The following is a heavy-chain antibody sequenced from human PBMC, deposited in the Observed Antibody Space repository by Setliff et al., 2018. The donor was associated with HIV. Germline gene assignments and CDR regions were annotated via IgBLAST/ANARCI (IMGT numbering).Heavy chain of an antibody. CDR1: GGSISNYY. CDR3: ARGRWTEAGKPFYFDR. CDR2: IYYTGST. V-gene: IGHV4-4*07. D-gene: IGHD6-13*01. J-gene: IGHJ4*02. Sequence: PSEILSLTCTVSGGSISNYYWNWIRQPPGKGLEWIGRIYYTGSTNYNYSLDGRVSMSVDMSKSQFSLRLASVTAADTAIYYCARGRWTEAGKPFYFDRWGQGRLVTVSS.